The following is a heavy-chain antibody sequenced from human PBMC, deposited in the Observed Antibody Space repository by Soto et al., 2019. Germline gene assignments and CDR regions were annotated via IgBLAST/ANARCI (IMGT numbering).Heavy chain of an antibody. CDR1: GFTFSSYA. D-gene: IGHD6-19*01. Sequence: GGSLRLSCAASGFTFSSYAMSWVRQAPGKGLEWVSAISGSGGSTYYADSVKGRFTISRDNSKNTLYLQMNSLRAEDTAVYYCAKGSSGWSLGYYMDVWGKGTTVTVSS. CDR3: AKGSSGWSLGYYMDV. CDR2: ISGSGGST. V-gene: IGHV3-23*01. J-gene: IGHJ6*03.